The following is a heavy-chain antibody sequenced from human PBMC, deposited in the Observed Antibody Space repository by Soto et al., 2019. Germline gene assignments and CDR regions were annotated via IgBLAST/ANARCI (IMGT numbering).Heavy chain of an antibody. Sequence: QVQLVESGGGVVQPGRSLRLSCAASGFTFSSYAMHWVRQAPGKGLEWVAVISYDGSNKYYADSVKGRFTISRDNSKNTLYLQMNSLRAEDTAVYYCARDLVAVAGRDYWGQGTLVTVSS. CDR3: ARDLVAVAGRDY. CDR2: ISYDGSNK. CDR1: GFTFSSYA. V-gene: IGHV3-30-3*01. J-gene: IGHJ4*02. D-gene: IGHD6-19*01.